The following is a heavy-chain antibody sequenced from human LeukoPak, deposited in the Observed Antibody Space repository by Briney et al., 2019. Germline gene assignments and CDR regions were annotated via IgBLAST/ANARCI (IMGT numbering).Heavy chain of an antibody. Sequence: GGSLRLSCAASGFTFSSYLMSWVRQAPGKGREWVAYIKPDGNEKDYVDTVKGRFIISRDNAKNSLYLQLNSLRAEDTAVDYWARDVYDSIGYYHGGYWGQGTLVTVSA. D-gene: IGHD3-22*01. CDR2: IKPDGNEK. CDR1: GFTFSSYL. V-gene: IGHV3-7*01. J-gene: IGHJ4*02. CDR3: ARDVYDSIGYYHGGY.